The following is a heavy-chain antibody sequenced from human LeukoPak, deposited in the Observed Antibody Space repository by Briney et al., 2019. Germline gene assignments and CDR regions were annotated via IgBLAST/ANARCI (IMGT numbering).Heavy chain of an antibody. V-gene: IGHV4-34*01. Sequence: PSETLSLTCAVYGGSFSGYYWSWIRQPPGRGLEWIGEINHSGSTNYNPSLKSRVTISVDTSKNQFSLKLSSVPAADTAVYYCARGPDADFSGGSCYIMWGQGTMVTVSS. CDR1: GGSFSGYY. J-gene: IGHJ3*02. CDR3: ARGPDADFSGGSCYIM. D-gene: IGHD2-15*01. CDR2: INHSGST.